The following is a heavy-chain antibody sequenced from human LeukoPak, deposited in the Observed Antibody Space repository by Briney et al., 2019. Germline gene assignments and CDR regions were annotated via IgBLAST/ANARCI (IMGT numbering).Heavy chain of an antibody. V-gene: IGHV4-4*07. CDR1: GGSISTYY. Sequence: SETLSLTCTVSGGSISTYYWSWIRQPAEKGLGWIGRVSTSGTTQYNPSFKSRVTMSVDTSSNQFSLKLSSVTAADTAVYYCARGSYYDTLTGYYRGSFDSWGQGTLVTVSS. CDR2: VSTSGTT. D-gene: IGHD3-9*01. CDR3: ARGSYYDTLTGYYRGSFDS. J-gene: IGHJ4*02.